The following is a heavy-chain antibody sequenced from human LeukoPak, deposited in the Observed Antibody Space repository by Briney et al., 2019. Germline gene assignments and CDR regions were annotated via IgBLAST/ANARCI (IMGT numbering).Heavy chain of an antibody. J-gene: IGHJ4*02. Sequence: GASVKVSCKTSVYSFTDYYIHWVRQIPGQGFEWMGWINGNDGTTKFAPKFQDRVTLTRDTSISTAYMDLTNLTSDDSAIYHCARDEGSTYNQLDSWGQGTLVTVSS. D-gene: IGHD1-1*01. CDR3: ARDEGSTYNQLDS. CDR1: VYSFTDYY. CDR2: INGNDGTT. V-gene: IGHV1-2*02.